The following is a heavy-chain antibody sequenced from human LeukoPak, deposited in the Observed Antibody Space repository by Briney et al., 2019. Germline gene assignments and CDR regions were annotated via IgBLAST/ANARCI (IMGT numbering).Heavy chain of an antibody. V-gene: IGHV3-23*01. CDR2: IGDTT. J-gene: IGHJ4*02. CDR3: AKAFAFVGANFFDY. Sequence: PGGSLRLSCAASGFPFSIYAMSWVRQAPGKGLEWVSAIGDTTYYADSVEGRFTISRDNSKNTLYLQMNSLRAEDAAIYYCAKAFAFVGANFFDYWGQGTLVTVSS. CDR1: GFPFSIYA. D-gene: IGHD1-26*01.